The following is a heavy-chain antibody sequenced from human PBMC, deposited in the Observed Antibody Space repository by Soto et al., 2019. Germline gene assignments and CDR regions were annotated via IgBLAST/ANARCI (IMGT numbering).Heavy chain of an antibody. Sequence: EVRLLESGGGSVQPGGSLRLSCAASGFTFSTYDMNWVRQAPGEGLEWVSGTSGGGVATHYADSVKGRFTISRDISRNTLYLQMNSLRVDDTAVYYCALYAAMFFGGQGTQVTVSS. V-gene: IGHV3-23*01. J-gene: IGHJ4*02. D-gene: IGHD2-2*01. CDR1: GFTFSTYD. CDR3: ALYAAMFF. CDR2: TSGGGVAT.